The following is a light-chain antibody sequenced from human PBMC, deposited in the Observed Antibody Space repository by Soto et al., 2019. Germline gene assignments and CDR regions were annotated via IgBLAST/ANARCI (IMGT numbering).Light chain of an antibody. V-gene: IGKV3-15*01. CDR3: QQGWT. Sequence: EIVMTQSPATLSVSPGERATLSCRASQSVSSNLAWYQQKPGQAPRLPIYGASTRATGIPARFSGSGSGTEFTLTISSLQSEDFAVYYCQQGWTFGQGTKVEIK. CDR2: GAS. CDR1: QSVSSN. J-gene: IGKJ1*01.